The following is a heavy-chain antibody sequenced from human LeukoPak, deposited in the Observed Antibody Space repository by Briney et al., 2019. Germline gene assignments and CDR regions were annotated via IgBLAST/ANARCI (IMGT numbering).Heavy chain of an antibody. V-gene: IGHV3-74*01. CDR1: GFTLSSYW. CDR2: TDPDGSTT. D-gene: IGHD6-13*01. J-gene: IGHJ6*02. Sequence: PGGSLRLSCAASGFTLSSYWMHWVRQAPGEGLVWVSRTDPDGSTTNYADSVKGRFTTSRDNAKNTLYLQMNSMRAEDTALYYCTRVQAGRAGLMDVWGRGTTVTVSS. CDR3: TRVQAGRAGLMDV.